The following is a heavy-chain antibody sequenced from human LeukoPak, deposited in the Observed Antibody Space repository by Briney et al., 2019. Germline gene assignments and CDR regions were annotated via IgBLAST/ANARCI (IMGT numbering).Heavy chain of an antibody. Sequence: PSETLSLTCAVYGGSFSGYYWSWIRQPPGKGLEWIGEINHSGSTNYNPPLKSRVTISVDTSKNQFSLKLSSVTAADTAVYYCARAWARREQQLALSWFDPWGQGTLVTVSS. CDR2: INHSGST. CDR1: GGSFSGYY. CDR3: ARAWARREQQLALSWFDP. J-gene: IGHJ5*02. V-gene: IGHV4-34*01. D-gene: IGHD6-13*01.